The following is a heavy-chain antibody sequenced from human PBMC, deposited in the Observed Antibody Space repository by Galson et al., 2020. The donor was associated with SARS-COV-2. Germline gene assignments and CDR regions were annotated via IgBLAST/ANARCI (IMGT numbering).Heavy chain of an antibody. CDR2: LHSGRGT. Sequence: QLGESLKISCAASGLSVSSHYMSWVRQAPGKGLEWVSVLHSGRGTYYADSVKGRFTISRDNSKNTLYLQMNSLRADDTAVYYCARDLLNAFDIWGQGTMVSVSS. V-gene: IGHV3-53*05. CDR1: GLSVSSHY. J-gene: IGHJ3*02. CDR3: ARDLLNAFDI.